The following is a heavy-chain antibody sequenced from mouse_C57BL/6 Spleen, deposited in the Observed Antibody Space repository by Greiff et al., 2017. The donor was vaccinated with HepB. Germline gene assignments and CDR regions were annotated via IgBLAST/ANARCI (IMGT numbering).Heavy chain of an antibody. CDR1: GYSITSGYY. J-gene: IGHJ4*01. Sequence: EVKLQESGPGLVKPSQSLSLTCSVTGYSITSGYYWNWIRQFPGNKLEWMGYISYDGSNNYNPSLKNRISITRDTSKNQFFLKLNSVTTEDTATYYCAEGPYYYAMDYWGQGTSVTVSS. CDR2: ISYDGSN. V-gene: IGHV3-6*01. CDR3: AEGPYYYAMDY.